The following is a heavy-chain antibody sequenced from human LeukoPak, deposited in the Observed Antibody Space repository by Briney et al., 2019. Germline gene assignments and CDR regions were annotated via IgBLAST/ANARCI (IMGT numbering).Heavy chain of an antibody. D-gene: IGHD5-12*01. J-gene: IGHJ6*02. V-gene: IGHV1-2*04. Sequence: GASVKVSCKASGYTVTGYYMHWVRQAPGQGLEWMGWINPNSGGTNYAQKFQGWVTMTRDTSISTAYMELSRLRSDDTAVYYCARDQEATIPNGMDVWGQGTTVTVSS. CDR3: ARDQEATIPNGMDV. CDR1: GYTVTGYY. CDR2: INPNSGGT.